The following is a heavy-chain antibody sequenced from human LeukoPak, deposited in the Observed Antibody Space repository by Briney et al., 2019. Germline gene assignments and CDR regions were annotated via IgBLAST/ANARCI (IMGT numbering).Heavy chain of an antibody. V-gene: IGHV3-30-3*01. D-gene: IGHD1-1*01. Sequence: PGGSLRLSCAASGFTFSSYPMHWVRQAPGKGLEWVSVISYDGSNKYYADSVKGRFTISRDNSKNMFYVQINSLRPEDTAVYYCAKDGYQLGPGYSMDVWGKGTTVTVSS. CDR3: AKDGYQLGPGYSMDV. CDR1: GFTFSSYP. CDR2: ISYDGSNK. J-gene: IGHJ6*03.